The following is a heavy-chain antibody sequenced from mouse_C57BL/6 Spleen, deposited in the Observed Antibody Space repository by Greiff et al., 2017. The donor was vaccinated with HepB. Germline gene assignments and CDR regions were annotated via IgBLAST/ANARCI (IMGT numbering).Heavy chain of an antibody. J-gene: IGHJ1*03. CDR3: ARGGSNFDV. Sequence: QVQLQQPGTELVKPGASVKLSCTASGYTFTSYWMHWVKQRQGQGLEWIGNINPSNGGTNYNEKFKSKATLTVAKSSSTPDMQISSLTSEESAVYYCARGGSNFDVWGTGTTVTVSS. V-gene: IGHV1-53*01. CDR1: GYTFTSYW. CDR2: INPSNGGT.